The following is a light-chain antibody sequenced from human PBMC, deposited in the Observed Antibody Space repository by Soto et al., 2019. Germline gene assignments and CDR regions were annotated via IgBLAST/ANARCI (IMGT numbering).Light chain of an antibody. Sequence: DTQMNQSPSTLSASVGDRVTITFRASQSISTWLAWYQQKPGKAPKLLIYKASSLESGVPSRFSGSGSGTEFTLTITSLQPDDFATYYCQQYDSSPLTFGGGTKVDIK. J-gene: IGKJ4*01. CDR3: QQYDSSPLT. CDR1: QSISTW. CDR2: KAS. V-gene: IGKV1-5*03.